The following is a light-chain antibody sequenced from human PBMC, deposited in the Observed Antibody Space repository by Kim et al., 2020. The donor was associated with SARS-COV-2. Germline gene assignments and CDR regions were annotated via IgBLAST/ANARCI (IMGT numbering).Light chain of an antibody. CDR3: SSYTSTKTWV. V-gene: IGLV2-14*03. CDR2: DVD. CDR1: SRDVCGYNY. Sequence: GQSITISCSGTSRDVCGYNYVSWYQQHPGTAPQLMIYDVDRRPSGVSDRFSGSKSGNTASLTISGLQAEDEAVYYCSSYTSTKTWVFGGGTQLTVL. J-gene: IGLJ3*02.